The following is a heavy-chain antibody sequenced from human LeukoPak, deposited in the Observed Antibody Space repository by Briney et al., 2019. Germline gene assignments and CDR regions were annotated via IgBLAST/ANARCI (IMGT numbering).Heavy chain of an antibody. CDR3: ARDRTRGGYHQGRVFEY. V-gene: IGHV3-30-3*01. CDR2: ISYDGSNK. Sequence: GGSLRLSCAASRFTFSNYAMHWVRQAPGKGLEWVAVISYDGSNKYYADSVKGRFTISRDISKNTLYLQMNSLRAEDTAVYYFARDRTRGGYHQGRVFEYWGQGTLVTVSS. CDR1: RFTFSNYA. J-gene: IGHJ4*02. D-gene: IGHD5-24*01.